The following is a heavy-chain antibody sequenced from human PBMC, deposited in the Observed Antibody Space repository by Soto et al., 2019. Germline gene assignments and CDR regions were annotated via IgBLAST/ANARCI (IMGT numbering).Heavy chain of an antibody. J-gene: IGHJ4*02. Sequence: QVQLQESGPGLVKPSQTLSFTCTVSGGSISSGGYYWSWIRQHPGKGLEWIGYIYYSGSTYYNPSLKSRVTISVDTSKNQFSLKLSSVTAADTAVYYCATMSELVVVSKLIPSYFDYWGQGTLVTVSS. D-gene: IGHD3-22*01. V-gene: IGHV4-31*03. CDR3: ATMSELVVVSKLIPSYFDY. CDR1: GGSISSGGYY. CDR2: IYYSGST.